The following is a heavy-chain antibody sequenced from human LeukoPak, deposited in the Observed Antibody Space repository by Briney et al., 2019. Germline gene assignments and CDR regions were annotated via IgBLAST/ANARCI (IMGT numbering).Heavy chain of an antibody. J-gene: IGHJ1*01. D-gene: IGHD6-13*01. CDR3: VRDPLPIAAAGPSPLRQH. CDR1: GGSISSSSYY. Sequence: PSETLSLTCTVSGGSISSSSYYWGWIRQPPGKGLEWIGSIYYSGSTYYNPSLKSRVTISVDTSKNQFSLKLSSVTAADTAVYYCVRDPLPIAAAGPSPLRQHWGQGTLVTVSS. CDR2: IYYSGST. V-gene: IGHV4-39*02.